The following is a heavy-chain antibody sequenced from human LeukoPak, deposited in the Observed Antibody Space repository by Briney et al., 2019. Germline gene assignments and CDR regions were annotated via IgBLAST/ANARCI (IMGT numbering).Heavy chain of an antibody. Sequence: GGSLRLSCAASGFTFSSYGMHWVRQAPGKGLEWVAVISYDGSNKYYADSVKGRFTISRDNSKNTLYLQMNSLRAEDTAVYYCAKDSGSYPTFFEYWGQGTLVTVSS. V-gene: IGHV3-30*18. CDR2: ISYDGSNK. J-gene: IGHJ4*02. D-gene: IGHD1-26*01. CDR1: GFTFSSYG. CDR3: AKDSGSYPTFFEY.